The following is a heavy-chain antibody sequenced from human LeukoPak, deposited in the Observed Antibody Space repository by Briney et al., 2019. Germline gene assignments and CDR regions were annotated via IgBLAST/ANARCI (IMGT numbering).Heavy chain of an antibody. CDR2: ISSSSSYI. V-gene: IGHV3-21*01. D-gene: IGHD3-22*01. J-gene: IGHJ4*02. CDR3: ARDQGGYDSSGYSYEPYYFDY. CDR1: GFTFSSYS. Sequence: PGGSLRLSCAASGFTFSSYSMNWVRQAPGKGLEWVSSISSSSSYIYYADSVKGRFTISRDNAKNSLYLQMNSLRAEDTAVYYCARDQGGYDSSGYSYEPYYFDYWGQGTLVTVSS.